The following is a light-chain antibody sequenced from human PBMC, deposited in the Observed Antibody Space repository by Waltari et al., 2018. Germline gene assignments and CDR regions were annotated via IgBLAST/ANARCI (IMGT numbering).Light chain of an antibody. CDR1: SSNIGSNA. CDR2: TND. CDR3: AAWDASLNGYV. Sequence: QSVVTQPPSASGTPGQRVTMSCSGSSSNIGSNAVNWYQQFPGSAPKLLIHTNDQRPSGVPDRVSGSKSGTSASLAISGLQSEDEADYYFAAWDASLNGYVFGTGTKVTVL. J-gene: IGLJ1*01. V-gene: IGLV1-44*01.